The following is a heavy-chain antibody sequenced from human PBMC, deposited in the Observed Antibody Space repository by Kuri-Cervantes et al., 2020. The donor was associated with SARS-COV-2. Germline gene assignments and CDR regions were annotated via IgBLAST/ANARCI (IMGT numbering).Heavy chain of an antibody. V-gene: IGHV3-74*01. CDR1: GFSFSSYR. J-gene: IGHJ4*02. Sequence: GESLKISCAASGFSFSSYRMHWVRQAPGKGLVWVSRINPDGSYTNNADSVKGRFTLSRDNAKNMLFLQMNSLRAEDTAVYYCVRDGDHWNFDYWGQGTLVTVSS. D-gene: IGHD1-1*01. CDR2: INPDGSYT. CDR3: VRDGDHWNFDY.